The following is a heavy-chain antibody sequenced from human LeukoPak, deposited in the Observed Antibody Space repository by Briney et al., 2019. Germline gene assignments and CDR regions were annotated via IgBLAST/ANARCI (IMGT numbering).Heavy chain of an antibody. J-gene: IGHJ3*02. CDR1: GYSISSGYH. CDR2: IYHSGST. CDR3: ARPHKYYYDSSGHDAFDI. V-gene: IGHV4-38-2*02. Sequence: SETLSLTCTVSGYSISSGYHWGWIRQPPGKGLEWIGSIYHSGSTYYNPSLKSRVTISVDTSKNQFSLKLSSVTAADTAVYYCARPHKYYYDSSGHDAFDIWGQGTMVTVSS. D-gene: IGHD3-22*01.